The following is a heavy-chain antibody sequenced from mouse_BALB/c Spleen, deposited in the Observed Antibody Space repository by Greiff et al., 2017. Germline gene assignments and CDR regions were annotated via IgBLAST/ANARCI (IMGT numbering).Heavy chain of an antibody. CDR3: TRALLRGYFDV. CDR1: GFTFSSYT. Sequence: VQLQESGGGLVKPGGSLKLSCAASGFTFSSYTMSWVRQTPEKRLEWVATISSGGSYTYYPDSVKGRFTISRDNAKNTLYLQMSSLKSEDTAMYYCTRALLRGYFDVWGAGTTVTVSS. CDR2: ISSGGSYT. J-gene: IGHJ1*01. V-gene: IGHV5-6-4*01. D-gene: IGHD1-1*01.